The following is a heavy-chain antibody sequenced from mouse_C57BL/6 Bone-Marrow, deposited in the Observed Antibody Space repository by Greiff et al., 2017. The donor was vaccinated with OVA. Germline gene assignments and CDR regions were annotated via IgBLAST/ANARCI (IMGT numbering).Heavy chain of an antibody. D-gene: IGHD1-1*01. Sequence: EVQVVESGGGLVKPGGSLKLSCAASGFTFSDYGMHWVRQAPEKGLEWVAYISSGSSTIYYADTVKGRFTISRDNAKNTLFLQMTSLRSEDTAMYYCARPDYYGSSLGYFDVWGTGTTVTVSS. CDR2: ISSGSSTI. V-gene: IGHV5-17*01. J-gene: IGHJ1*03. CDR3: ARPDYYGSSLGYFDV. CDR1: GFTFSDYG.